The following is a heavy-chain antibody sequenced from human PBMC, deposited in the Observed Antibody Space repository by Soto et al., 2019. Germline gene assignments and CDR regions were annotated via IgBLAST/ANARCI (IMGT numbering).Heavy chain of an antibody. CDR2: ISYDGSNK. D-gene: IGHD3-22*01. CDR3: VPQRGYYDSSGYPDY. V-gene: IGHV3-30-3*01. Sequence: QVQLVESGGGVVQPGRSLRLSCAASGFTFSSYAMHWVRQAPGKGLEWVAVISYDGSNKYYADSVKGRFTISRDNSKNTLYLQMNSLRAEDTAVYYCVPQRGYYDSSGYPDYWGQGTLVTVSS. CDR1: GFTFSSYA. J-gene: IGHJ4*02.